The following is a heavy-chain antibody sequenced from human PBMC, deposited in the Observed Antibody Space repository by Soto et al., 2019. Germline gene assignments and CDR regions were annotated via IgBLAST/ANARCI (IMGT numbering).Heavy chain of an antibody. CDR2: IIPIFGTA. V-gene: IGHV1-69*13. J-gene: IGHJ4*02. CDR1: GGTFSSYS. Sequence: GASVKVSCKASGGTFSSYSISWVRQAPGQGLEWMGGIIPIFGTANYAQKFQGRVTITADESTSRAYMELSSLRSEDTAVYYCARGEEGAVAGSFDYWGQGTLVTVSS. CDR3: ARGEEGAVAGSFDY. D-gene: IGHD6-19*01.